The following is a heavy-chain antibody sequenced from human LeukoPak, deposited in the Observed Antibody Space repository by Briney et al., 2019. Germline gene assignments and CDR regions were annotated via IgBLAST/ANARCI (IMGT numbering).Heavy chain of an antibody. Sequence: PGGSLRLSCAASGFTVSSYSMNWVRQAPGKGLEWVSYISSSSSTIYYADSVKGRFTISRDNAKNSLYLQMNSLRDEDTAVYYCARDAGFGESDYYYYGMDVWGQGTTVTVSS. CDR2: ISSSSSTI. CDR1: GFTVSSYS. V-gene: IGHV3-48*02. J-gene: IGHJ6*02. CDR3: ARDAGFGESDYYYYGMDV. D-gene: IGHD3-10*01.